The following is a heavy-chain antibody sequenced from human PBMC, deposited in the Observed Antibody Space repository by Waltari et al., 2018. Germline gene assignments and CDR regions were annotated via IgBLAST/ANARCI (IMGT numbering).Heavy chain of an antibody. CDR1: GGSINSSNW. D-gene: IGHD5-18*01. J-gene: IGHJ6*02. V-gene: IGHV4-4*02. Sequence: QVQLQESGPGLVKPSGTLSLTCAVSGGSINSSNWWSWVRQPPGKGLEWIGEIYHSGNTNYNPSLKSRVTISVDKSKNQFSLKMNSVTAADTAVYYCARTRGYSYGIYYYYYYGMDVWGHGTTVTVSS. CDR2: IYHSGNT. CDR3: ARTRGYSYGIYYYYYYGMDV.